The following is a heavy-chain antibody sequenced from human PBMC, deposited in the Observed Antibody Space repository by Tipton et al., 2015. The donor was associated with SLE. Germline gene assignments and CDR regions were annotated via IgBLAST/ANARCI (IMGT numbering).Heavy chain of an antibody. CDR3: ARVSGSLRNFQD. Sequence: TLSLTCSVSGGSISSGYYYWTWIRQHPGKGLEWIGNNYDSGSTYYSPSLKSRVTISVDTSKNQFSPRLSSVTAADTAVYYCARVSGSLRNFQDWGQGTLVTVSS. D-gene: IGHD4-17*01. J-gene: IGHJ1*01. CDR2: NYDSGST. CDR1: GGSISSGYYY. V-gene: IGHV4-31*03.